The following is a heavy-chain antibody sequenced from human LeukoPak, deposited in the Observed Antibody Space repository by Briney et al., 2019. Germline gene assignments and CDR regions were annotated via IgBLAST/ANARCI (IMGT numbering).Heavy chain of an antibody. CDR2: ISGSGGST. CDR3: AKDQTVAGFYFDY. V-gene: IGHV3-23*01. J-gene: IGHJ4*02. D-gene: IGHD6-19*01. CDR1: GFTFSTYA. Sequence: GGSLRLYCAASGFTFSTYAMSWVRQAPGEGLEGVSAISGSGGSTYYADSVTRRFPISRVNSKNTLYLQMNSLRAEDTAVYYCAKDQTVAGFYFDYWGQGTLVTVSS.